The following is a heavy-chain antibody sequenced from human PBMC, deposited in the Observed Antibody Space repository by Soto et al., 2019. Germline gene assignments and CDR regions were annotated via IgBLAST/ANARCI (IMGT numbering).Heavy chain of an antibody. CDR2: ISAYNGNT. V-gene: IGHV1-18*01. D-gene: IGHD3-3*01. CDR1: GYTFTSYG. CDR3: ARDRNYDFWSGPYWFDP. J-gene: IGHJ5*02. Sequence: ASGKVSWKASGYTFTSYGISWVRQAPGQGLEWMGWISAYNGNTNYAQKLQGRVTMTTDTSTSTAYMELRSLRSDDTAVYYCARDRNYDFWSGPYWFDPWGQGTLVTVSS.